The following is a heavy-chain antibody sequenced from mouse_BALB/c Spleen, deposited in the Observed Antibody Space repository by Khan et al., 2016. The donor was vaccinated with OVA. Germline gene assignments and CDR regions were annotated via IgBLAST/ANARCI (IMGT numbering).Heavy chain of an antibody. J-gene: IGHJ4*01. D-gene: IGHD2-3*01. CDR2: ISSGGSYT. CDR3: ARQPGYYEGSAMDY. V-gene: IGHV5-6*01. Sequence: EVQGVESGGDLVKPGGFLKLSCAASGFTFSSYGMSWVRQTPDKRLEWVATISSGGSYTYYPDNLKGRFTISRDNAKNTLYLQMSSLKSEDTAMYYCARQPGYYEGSAMDYWGQGTSVTVSS. CDR1: GFTFSSYG.